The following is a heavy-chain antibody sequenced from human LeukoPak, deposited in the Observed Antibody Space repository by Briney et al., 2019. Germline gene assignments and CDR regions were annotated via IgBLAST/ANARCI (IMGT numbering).Heavy chain of an antibody. J-gene: IGHJ6*02. CDR2: ISSSSSYI. CDR1: GFTFSSYS. D-gene: IGHD4-17*01. V-gene: IGHV3-21*01. Sequence: PGGSLRLSCAASGFTFSSYSMNWVRQAPGKGLEWVSSISSSSSYIYYADSVKGRFTISRDNAKNSLYLQMNSLRAEDTAVYYCARDRYGRLGMDVWGQGTTVTVSS. CDR3: ARDRYGRLGMDV.